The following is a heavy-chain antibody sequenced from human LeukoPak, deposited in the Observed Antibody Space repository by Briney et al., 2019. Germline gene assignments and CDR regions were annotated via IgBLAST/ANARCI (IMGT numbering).Heavy chain of an antibody. Sequence: GGSLRLSCAASGFTFDDYAMHWVRQAPGKGLEWVSGISWNSGSIGYADSVKGRFTISRDNAKNSLYLQMNSLRAEDTALYYCAKAMYYYDSSGYYSFWDYWGQGTLVTVSS. J-gene: IGHJ4*02. CDR2: ISWNSGSI. CDR1: GFTFDDYA. CDR3: AKAMYYYDSSGYYSFWDY. D-gene: IGHD3-22*01. V-gene: IGHV3-9*01.